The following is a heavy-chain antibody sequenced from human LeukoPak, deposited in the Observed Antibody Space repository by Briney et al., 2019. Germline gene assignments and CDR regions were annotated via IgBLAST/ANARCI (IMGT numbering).Heavy chain of an antibody. J-gene: IGHJ4*02. CDR2: ISGSGGSGGST. CDR3: AKGLRFQNYFDY. V-gene: IGHV3-23*01. Sequence: PGGSLRLSCAASGFTFSNYAMSWVRQAPGKGLEWVSSISGSGGSGGSTYYADSVKGRFTISRDNSKNTLYLQMNSLRAEDTAVYYCAKGLRFQNYFDYWGQGTLVTVSS. CDR1: GFTFSNYA. D-gene: IGHD3-3*01.